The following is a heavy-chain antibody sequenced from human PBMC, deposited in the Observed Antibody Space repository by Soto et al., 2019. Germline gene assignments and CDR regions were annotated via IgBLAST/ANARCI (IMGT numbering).Heavy chain of an antibody. J-gene: IGHJ4*02. D-gene: IGHD3-16*01. Sequence: QVQLVESGGGVVQPGRSLRLSCAASGFTFSSYAMHWVRQAPGKGLEWVAVISYDGNNKYYADSVKGRFTISRDNSKNTLYLQMNRLRAEDTAVYYCARAYEGDYFDYWGQGTLVTVSS. CDR1: GFTFSSYA. V-gene: IGHV3-30-3*01. CDR2: ISYDGNNK. CDR3: ARAYEGDYFDY.